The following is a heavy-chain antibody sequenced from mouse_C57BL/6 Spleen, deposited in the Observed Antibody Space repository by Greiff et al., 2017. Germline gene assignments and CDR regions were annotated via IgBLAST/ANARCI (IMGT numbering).Heavy chain of an antibody. D-gene: IGHD1-1*01. V-gene: IGHV5-6*02. J-gene: IGHJ1*03. CDR2: ISSGGSYT. Sequence: EVMLVESGGDLVKPGGSLKLSCAASGFTFSSYGMSWVRQTPDKRLEWVATISSGGSYTYSPDSVKGRFTISRVNAKNTLYLPMSSLKSEDTTMYYCARQGVVASWYFDVWGTGTTVTGSS. CDR3: ARQGVVASWYFDV. CDR1: GFTFSSYG.